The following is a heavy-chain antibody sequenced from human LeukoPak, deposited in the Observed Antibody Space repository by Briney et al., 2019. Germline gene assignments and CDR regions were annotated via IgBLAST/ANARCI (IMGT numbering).Heavy chain of an antibody. V-gene: IGHV1-2*02. CDR1: GYTFTDYY. J-gene: IGHJ4*02. CDR3: ARPTATVTTSLKF. D-gene: IGHD4-17*01. CDR2: INPNTGGT. Sequence: ASVKVSCKASGYTFTDYYMHWVRQAPGQGLEWMGCINPNTGGTNYAQRFQGRVTMTRDTSISTAHMELSRLRSDDTAVYYCARPTATVTTSLKFWGQGNLVTVSS.